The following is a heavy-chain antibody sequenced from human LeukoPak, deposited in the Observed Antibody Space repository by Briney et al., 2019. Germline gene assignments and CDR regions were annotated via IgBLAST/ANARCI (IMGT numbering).Heavy chain of an antibody. CDR2: ISSSSGYT. J-gene: IGHJ4*02. CDR1: GFTFSDYY. CDR3: AKTEYCGGDCYSGEIDY. Sequence: GGSLRLSCAASGFTFSDYYMSWIRQAPGKGLEWVSYISSSSGYTNYADSVKGRFTISRDNAKNSLYLQMNSLRAEDTAVYYCAKTEYCGGDCYSGEIDYWGQGTLVTVSS. D-gene: IGHD2-21*02. V-gene: IGHV3-11*03.